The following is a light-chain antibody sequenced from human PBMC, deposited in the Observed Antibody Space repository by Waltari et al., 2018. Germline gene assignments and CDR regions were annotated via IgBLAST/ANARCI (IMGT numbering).Light chain of an antibody. CDR1: QSIQTF. Sequence: EIVLTQAPATLSFSPGDRATLSCRASQSIQTFLAWYQQNPGQAPRLLIYTSSLRASGVPVRFSGSGSGTDFTLTISHLEPEDFAFYFCQHRDNWLFTFGPGTKVEIK. J-gene: IGKJ3*01. V-gene: IGKV3-11*01. CDR3: QHRDNWLFT. CDR2: TSS.